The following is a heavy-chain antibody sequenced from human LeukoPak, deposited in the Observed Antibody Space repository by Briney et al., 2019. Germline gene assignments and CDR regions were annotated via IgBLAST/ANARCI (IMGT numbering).Heavy chain of an antibody. J-gene: IGHJ4*02. CDR3: ARDGRPRSSSWLDY. V-gene: IGHV4-59*01. D-gene: IGHD6-13*01. Sequence: SETLSLTCTVSGGSISSYYWSWIRQPPGKGLEWIGYIYYSGSTNYNPSLKSRVTISVDTSKNQFSLKLSSVTAADTAVYYCARDGRPRSSSWLDYWGQGTLVTVSS. CDR1: GGSISSYY. CDR2: IYYSGST.